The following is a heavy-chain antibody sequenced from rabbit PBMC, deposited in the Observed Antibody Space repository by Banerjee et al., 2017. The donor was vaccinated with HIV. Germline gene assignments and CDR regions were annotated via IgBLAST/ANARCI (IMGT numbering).Heavy chain of an antibody. V-gene: IGHV1S45*01. CDR3: ARSYASVTDYGAFGL. Sequence: QEQLEESGGGLVKPEGSLTLTCKASGFSFSSSYWICWVRQAPGKGLEWIGCIYAGDGSTYYASWAKGRFTISKTSSTTVTLQMTSLTAADTATYFCARSYASVTDYGAFGLWGQGTLVTVS. CDR2: IYAGDGST. J-gene: IGHJ6*01. CDR1: GFSFSSSYW. D-gene: IGHD2-1*01.